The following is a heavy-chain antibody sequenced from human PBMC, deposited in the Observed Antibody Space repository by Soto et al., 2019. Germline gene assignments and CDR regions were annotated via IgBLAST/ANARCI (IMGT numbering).Heavy chain of an antibody. V-gene: IGHV3-23*01. Sequence: LRLSFAASGFTFSSYGMTWVRQAPGKGLEWVSFSSATGSGRYYADSVKGRFTISRDNSKNTLYLQMSSLRADDTAVYYCAKDRRAGGNYGFYSDFWGQGAMGTVSS. CDR3: AKDRRAGGNYGFYSDF. J-gene: IGHJ4*02. CDR1: GFTFSSYG. CDR2: SSATGSGR. D-gene: IGHD1-7*01.